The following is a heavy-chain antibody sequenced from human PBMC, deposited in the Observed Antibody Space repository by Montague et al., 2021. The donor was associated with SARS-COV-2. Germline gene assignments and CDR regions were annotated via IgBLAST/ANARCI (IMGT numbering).Heavy chain of an antibody. CDR1: GGSISNYF. D-gene: IGHD1-20*01. CDR3: ARYGYNWNDDEGFDY. V-gene: IGHV4-59*08. J-gene: IGHJ4*02. CDR2: IYNGGSI. Sequence: SETLSLTCSVSGGSISNYFWSWIRQTPGKGLEWIGYIYNGGSIDYNPSLKSRVTISVDTSKNQFSVKLSPVTAADTAVYYCARYGYNWNDDEGFDYWGQGTLVTVSS.